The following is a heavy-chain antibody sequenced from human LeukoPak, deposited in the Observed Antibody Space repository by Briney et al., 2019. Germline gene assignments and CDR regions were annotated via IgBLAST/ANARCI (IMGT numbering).Heavy chain of an antibody. CDR1: GGSISSYY. CDR3: ARDPRDDSSGYYPYYFDY. Sequence: KPSETLSLTCTVSGGSISSYYWNWIRQPPGKGLGWIGYIYYSGSTYYNPSLKSRVTISVDTSKNQFSLKLSSVTAADTAVYYCARDPRDDSSGYYPYYFDYWGQGTLVTVSS. V-gene: IGHV4-30-4*08. J-gene: IGHJ4*02. D-gene: IGHD3-22*01. CDR2: IYYSGST.